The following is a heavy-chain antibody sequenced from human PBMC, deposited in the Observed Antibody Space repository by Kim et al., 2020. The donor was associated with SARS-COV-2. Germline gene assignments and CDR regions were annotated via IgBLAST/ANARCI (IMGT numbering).Heavy chain of an antibody. CDR1: GDTIKSGRYY. Sequence: SETLSLTCSVSGDTIKSGRYYWSWIRQPPGKGLEWLGYLYYSGITNYNPSLKSRLTISVDASKTHFSLKLSSVTAADTAVYFCARGPDGISPAQRLRAFENWGQGTVVTVFS. CDR3: ARGPDGISPAQRLRAFEN. D-gene: IGHD1-1*01. CDR2: LYYSGIT. V-gene: IGHV4-61*03. J-gene: IGHJ3*02.